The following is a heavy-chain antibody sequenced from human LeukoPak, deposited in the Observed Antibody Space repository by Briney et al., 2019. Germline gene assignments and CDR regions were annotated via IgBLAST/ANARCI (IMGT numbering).Heavy chain of an antibody. Sequence: PGGSLRLSCAASGFTFSRDSMNWVCQAPGRRLGRGAAISTTSGNIYYADSVKGGFTISTDNTKNTLYLQKNTLRAEGTPLYYSAKDRAPDRSVWDYSIVYWGQRTLVTVSS. V-gene: IGHV3-21*01. CDR3: AKDRAPDRSVWDYSIVY. J-gene: IGHJ4*02. D-gene: IGHD1-7*01. CDR1: GFTFSRDS. CDR2: ISTTSGNI.